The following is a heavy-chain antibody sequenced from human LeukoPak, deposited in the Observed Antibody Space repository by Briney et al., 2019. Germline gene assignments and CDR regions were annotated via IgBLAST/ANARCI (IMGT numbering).Heavy chain of an antibody. Sequence: GGSLRLSCAASGFTFSNAWMSWVRQAPGKGLEWVANIKEDGSEKYYVDSVKGRFTISRDNAKNSLYLQMNSLRAEDTAVYYCARGGGWYFDYWGQGTLVTVSS. J-gene: IGHJ4*02. D-gene: IGHD6-19*01. CDR1: GFTFSNAW. CDR2: IKEDGSEK. CDR3: ARGGGWYFDY. V-gene: IGHV3-7*01.